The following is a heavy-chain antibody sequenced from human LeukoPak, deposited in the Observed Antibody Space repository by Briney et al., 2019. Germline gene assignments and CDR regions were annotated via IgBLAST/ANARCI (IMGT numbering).Heavy chain of an antibody. J-gene: IGHJ4*02. Sequence: SETLSLTCAVYGGSFSGYYWSWIRQPPGKGLEWIGEINHSGSTNYNPSLKSRVTISVDTSKNQFSLKLSSVTAADTAVYYCARARWLQFRCFDYWGQGTLVTVSS. CDR1: GGSFSGYY. CDR2: INHSGST. V-gene: IGHV4-34*01. CDR3: ARARWLQFRCFDY. D-gene: IGHD5-24*01.